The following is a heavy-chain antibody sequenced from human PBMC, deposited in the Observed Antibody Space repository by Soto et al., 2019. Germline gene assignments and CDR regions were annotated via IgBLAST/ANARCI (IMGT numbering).Heavy chain of an antibody. V-gene: IGHV3-21*01. CDR3: ARLRPSLRGMDV. J-gene: IGHJ6*02. Sequence: GSLRLSGAASGFTFSSYSMNWVRQAPGKGLEWVSSISSSSSYIYYADSVKGRFTISRDNAKNSLYLQMNSLRAEDTAVYYCARLRPSLRGMDVWGQGTTVTV. D-gene: IGHD3-10*01. CDR1: GFTFSSYS. CDR2: ISSSSSYI.